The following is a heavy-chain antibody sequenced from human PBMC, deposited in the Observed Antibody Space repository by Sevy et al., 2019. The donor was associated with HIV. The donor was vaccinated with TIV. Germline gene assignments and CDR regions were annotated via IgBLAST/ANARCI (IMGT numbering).Heavy chain of an antibody. V-gene: IGHV3-21*01. D-gene: IGHD3-16*01. CDR3: ASDSESLGLGSGMDV. Sequence: GGSLRLSCAASGFTFSSYSMNWVRQAPGKGLEWVSSISSSSSYIYYADSVKGRFTISRDNAKNSLYLQMNSLRAEDTAVYYCASDSESLGLGSGMDVWGQGTTVTVSS. J-gene: IGHJ6*02. CDR2: ISSSSSYI. CDR1: GFTFSSYS.